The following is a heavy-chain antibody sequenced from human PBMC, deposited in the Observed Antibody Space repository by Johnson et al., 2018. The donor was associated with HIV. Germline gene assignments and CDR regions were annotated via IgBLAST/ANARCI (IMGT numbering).Heavy chain of an antibody. CDR1: GFTFDDYG. Sequence: VQLVESGGGLVKPGGSLRLSCAASGFTFDDYGMSWVRQAPGKGLEWVSGLTWNGGSTYYADSVTGRFTISRDNSKNTLYLQMNSLRAEDTAVYYCARNQGRRNYYDAFDIWGQGTMVTVSS. D-gene: IGHD1-7*01. J-gene: IGHJ3*02. CDR3: ARNQGRRNYYDAFDI. CDR2: LTWNGGST. V-gene: IGHV3-20*04.